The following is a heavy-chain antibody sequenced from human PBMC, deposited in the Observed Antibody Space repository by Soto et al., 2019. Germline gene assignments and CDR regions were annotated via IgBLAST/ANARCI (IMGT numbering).Heavy chain of an antibody. V-gene: IGHV4-30-4*01. CDR3: ASSSLYGVDV. CDR1: GGSISSGYYY. CDR2: IYYSGNT. Sequence: PSETLSLTCSVSGGSISSGYYYWSWIRQPPGKGLEWIGNIYYSGNTYYNPSLKSRLIISIDTSKNKFSLKVGSVTAADTAVYYCASSSLYGVDVWGQGTTVTVSS. J-gene: IGHJ6*02.